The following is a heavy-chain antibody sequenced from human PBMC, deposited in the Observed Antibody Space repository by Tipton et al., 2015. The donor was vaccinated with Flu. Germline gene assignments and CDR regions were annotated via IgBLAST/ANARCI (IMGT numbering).Heavy chain of an antibody. CDR1: GGSMSSYY. CDR3: AGGSSSGTFMIFDY. V-gene: IGHV4-4*07. Sequence: TLSLTCTVSGGSMSSYYWSWIRQPAGKGLEWIGRIYTSGSAIHNPSLKSRVVMSIATSKNQFSLKLNSMTAADTAVYYCAGGSSSGTFMIFDYWGQGMLVTVSS. J-gene: IGHJ4*02. D-gene: IGHD3-10*01. CDR2: IYTSGSA.